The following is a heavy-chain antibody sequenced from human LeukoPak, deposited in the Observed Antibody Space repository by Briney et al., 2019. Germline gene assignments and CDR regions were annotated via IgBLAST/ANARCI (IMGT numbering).Heavy chain of an antibody. D-gene: IGHD3-16*01. CDR2: IGGRGGST. J-gene: IGHJ5*02. CDR1: GFRFSDYT. V-gene: IGHV3-23*01. Sequence: GGSLRLSCAASGFRFSDYTMTWVRQAPGKGPEWVSAIGGRGGSTYYADFLGGRFTISRDNSKDMLYLQMNSLKVEDTATYYCGKEGGAWGQGTKVTVSS. CDR3: GKEGGA.